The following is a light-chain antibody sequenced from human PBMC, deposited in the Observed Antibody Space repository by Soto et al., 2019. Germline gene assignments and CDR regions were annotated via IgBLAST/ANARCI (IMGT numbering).Light chain of an antibody. CDR1: QSLVYSDGNTY. CDR3: MQATHQYT. V-gene: IGKV2-30*01. J-gene: IGKJ2*01. CDR2: KVS. Sequence: DVVMTQSPLSLTVAVGQPASISCRSSQSLVYSDGNTYLNWFHQRPGQSPRRLIYKVSNRDSGVPDRFSGSGSGADFTLQISRVEAEDVGVYYCMQATHQYTFGQGTKLEIK.